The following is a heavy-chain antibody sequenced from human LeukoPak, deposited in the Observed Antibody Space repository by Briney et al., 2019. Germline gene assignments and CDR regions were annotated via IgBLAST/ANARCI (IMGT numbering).Heavy chain of an antibody. J-gene: IGHJ6*02. Sequence: PGRSLRLSCAASGFTFDDYAMHWLRQAPGKGLEWVSAISGSGGSTYYADSVKGRFTISRDNSKNTLYLQMNSLRAEDTAVYYCAKGILAMVRGVIGSHYYYGMDVWGQGTTVTVSS. CDR1: GFTFDDYA. CDR3: AKGILAMVRGVIGSHYYYGMDV. D-gene: IGHD3-10*01. CDR2: ISGSGGST. V-gene: IGHV3-23*01.